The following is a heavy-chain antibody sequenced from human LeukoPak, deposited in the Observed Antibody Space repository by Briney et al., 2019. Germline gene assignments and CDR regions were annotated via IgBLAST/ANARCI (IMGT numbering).Heavy chain of an antibody. J-gene: IGHJ6*02. Sequence: TLSLTCTVSGGSIXXYYWSWIRQPAGKGLEWIGRIYTSGSTNYNPSLKSRVTMPVDTSKNQFSLKLSSVTAADTAVYYCARVSGSTYYYYYGMDVWGQGTTVTVSS. CDR2: IYTSGST. V-gene: IGHV4-4*07. CDR1: GGSIXXYY. CDR3: ARVSGSTYYYYYGMDV. D-gene: IGHD1-26*01.